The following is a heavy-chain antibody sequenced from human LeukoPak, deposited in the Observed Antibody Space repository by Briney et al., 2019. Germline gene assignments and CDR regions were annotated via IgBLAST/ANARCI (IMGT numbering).Heavy chain of an antibody. D-gene: IGHD2-21*02. CDR1: GYSFTTYW. Sequence: GESLKISCKGSGYSFTTYWIGWVRQMPGKGLEWMGIIYPGDSDTRYSPSFQGQVTISADKSISTAYLQWSSLKASDTAMYYCARQGPPYCGGDCYAFDIWGQGTMVTVSS. V-gene: IGHV5-51*01. J-gene: IGHJ3*02. CDR3: ARQGPPYCGGDCYAFDI. CDR2: IYPGDSDT.